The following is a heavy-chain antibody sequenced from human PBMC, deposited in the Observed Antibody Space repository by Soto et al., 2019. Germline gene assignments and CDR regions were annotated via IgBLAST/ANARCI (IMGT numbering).Heavy chain of an antibody. Sequence: SLTCTVSGGSISSGDYYWSWIRQPPGKGLEWIGYIYYSGSTYYNPSLKSRVTISVDTSKNQFSLKLSSVTAADTAVYYCARVRSWGFSYYYYGMDVWGQGTTVTVSS. J-gene: IGHJ6*02. D-gene: IGHD3-10*01. CDR2: IYYSGST. V-gene: IGHV4-30-4*01. CDR1: GGSISSGDYY. CDR3: ARVRSWGFSYYYYGMDV.